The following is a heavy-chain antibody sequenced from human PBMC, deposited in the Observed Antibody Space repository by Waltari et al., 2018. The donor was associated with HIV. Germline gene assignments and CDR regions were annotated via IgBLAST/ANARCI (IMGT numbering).Heavy chain of an antibody. CDR2: ISHDGRKE. V-gene: IGHV3-30*01. D-gene: IGHD3-22*01. J-gene: IGHJ6*02. CDR3: ARSWYYDSSPYGMDI. Sequence: QVQLVESGGGVVQPGGSLRVSCEASGFSFNSYSMHWVRRAPGKGLEWVAVISHDGRKEYYADSVKGRFTIARENSKNTLYLEMNSLRVEDTAVYFCARSWYYDSSPYGMDIWGQGTTVTVSS. CDR1: GFSFNSYS.